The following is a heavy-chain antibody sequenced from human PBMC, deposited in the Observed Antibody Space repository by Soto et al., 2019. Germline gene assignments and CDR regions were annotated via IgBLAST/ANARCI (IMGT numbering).Heavy chain of an antibody. CDR3: ARAYSGRLPRRADYYFAMYV. V-gene: IGHV3-13*05. CDR1: GFTFSAYD. CDR2: IGAADDP. Sequence: GGSLRLSCAASGFTFSAYDMHWVRQTTGKGLEWVSAIGAADDPYYLGSVKGRFTISRDNAKNSLYLQMNSLRAEDTAVYYCARAYSGRLPRRADYYFAMYVWGQGTTVTVSS. D-gene: IGHD2-15*01. J-gene: IGHJ6*02.